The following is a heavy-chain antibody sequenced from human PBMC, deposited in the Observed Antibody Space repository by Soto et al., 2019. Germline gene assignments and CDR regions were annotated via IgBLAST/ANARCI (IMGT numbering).Heavy chain of an antibody. CDR2: IYHSGST. Sequence: KPSETLSLTCAVSGGSISSGGYSWSWIRQPPGKGLEWIGYIYHSGSTYYNPSLKSRVTISVDRSKNQFSLKLSSVTAADTAVYYCARGITMIVVANAFWFDPWGQGTLVTVSS. V-gene: IGHV4-30-2*01. D-gene: IGHD3-22*01. CDR3: ARGITMIVVANAFWFDP. J-gene: IGHJ5*02. CDR1: GGSISSGGYS.